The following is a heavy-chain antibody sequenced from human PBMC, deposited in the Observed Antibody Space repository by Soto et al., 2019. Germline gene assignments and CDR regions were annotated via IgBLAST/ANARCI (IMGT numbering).Heavy chain of an antibody. J-gene: IGHJ4*02. Sequence: QVQLVQSGPEVKKPGASVKVSCKATGYTFRSYGVTWVRQAPGQGLEWMGWISGYNGNTEYAQKLRGRVTMTTDTSTSTVYMELRSLGSADTAVYYCARDRGVVTSGSAYYFDYWGQGTLVTVSS. CDR1: GYTFRSYG. D-gene: IGHD2-2*01. V-gene: IGHV1-18*01. CDR3: ARDRGVVTSGSAYYFDY. CDR2: ISGYNGNT.